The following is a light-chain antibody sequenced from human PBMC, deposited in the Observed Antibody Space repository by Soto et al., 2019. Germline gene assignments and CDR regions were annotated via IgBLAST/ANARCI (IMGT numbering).Light chain of an antibody. Sequence: QSVLTQPPSASGSPGQSVTISCTGTSSDVGGYNYVSWYQQHPGKAPKLMIYEVSKRPSGVPDRFSGSKSGNTASLTVSGLQAEDEDDYYCSSYAGSNNYVFGTGTKV. CDR3: SSYAGSNNYV. CDR2: EVS. CDR1: SSDVGGYNY. V-gene: IGLV2-8*01. J-gene: IGLJ1*01.